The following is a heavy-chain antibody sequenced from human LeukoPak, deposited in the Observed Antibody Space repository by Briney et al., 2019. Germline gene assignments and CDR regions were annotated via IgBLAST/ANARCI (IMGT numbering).Heavy chain of an antibody. Sequence: GGSLRLSCAASGFTFSNYAMAWVRQAPGKGLEWVSSVSGTGGTTCHADSVKGRLTTSRDNSNNTLYLQMNSLRAEDTAVYYCVKDVLSVAVGSTHDYWGPGTLVTVSS. V-gene: IGHV3-23*01. D-gene: IGHD2-21*01. CDR3: VKDVLSVAVGSTHDY. CDR1: GFTFSNYA. CDR2: VSGTGGTT. J-gene: IGHJ4*02.